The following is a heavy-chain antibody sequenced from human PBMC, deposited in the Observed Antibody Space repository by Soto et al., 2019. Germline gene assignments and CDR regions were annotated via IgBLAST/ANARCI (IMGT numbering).Heavy chain of an antibody. Sequence: EVQLVESGGGLVQPGRSLRLSCAASGFTFDDYAMHWVRQAPGKGLEWVSGISWNSGSIGYADSVKGRFTISRDNAKNSLYLQMNSLRAEDTALYYCAKDFDCSSTSCPPYYYYYYMDVWGKGTTVTVAS. CDR2: ISWNSGSI. V-gene: IGHV3-9*01. CDR1: GFTFDDYA. D-gene: IGHD2-2*01. CDR3: AKDFDCSSTSCPPYYYYYYMDV. J-gene: IGHJ6*03.